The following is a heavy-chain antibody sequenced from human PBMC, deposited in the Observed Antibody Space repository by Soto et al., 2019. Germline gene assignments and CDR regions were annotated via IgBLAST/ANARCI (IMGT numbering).Heavy chain of an antibody. V-gene: IGHV3-66*01. D-gene: IGHD3-3*01. CDR2: ISSDDNT. CDR1: GFIAKNIS. CDR3: ARDILGGSYDFSH. Sequence: PGESLRLSYEACGFIAKNISMTWVRQAPGKGLEWLSTISSDDNTYYADSVKGRFTISRDSPKNTLYLQMNSLRAEDTAVYHCARDILGGSYDFSHGGQGP. J-gene: IGHJ4*02.